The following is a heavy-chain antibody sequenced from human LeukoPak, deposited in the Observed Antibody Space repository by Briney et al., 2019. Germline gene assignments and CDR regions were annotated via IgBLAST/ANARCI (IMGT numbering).Heavy chain of an antibody. V-gene: IGHV1-46*01. CDR1: GYTFTSYY. D-gene: IGHD3-10*01. CDR3: ASATRGSGRSYYFDY. Sequence: ASVKVSCKASGYTFTSYYMHWVRQAPGQGLEWMGIINPSGGSTSYAQKFQGRVTMTRDTSTSTVYMELSGLRSEDTAVYYCASATRGSGRSYYFDYWGQGTLVTVSS. CDR2: INPSGGST. J-gene: IGHJ4*02.